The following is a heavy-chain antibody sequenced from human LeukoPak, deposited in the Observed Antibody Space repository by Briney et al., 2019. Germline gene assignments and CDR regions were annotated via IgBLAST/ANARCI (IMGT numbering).Heavy chain of an antibody. CDR2: INPNSGDN. Sequence: GASVKVSCKASGYGFSDYYMHWVRQAPGQGLEYMGWINPNSGDNSCAQKFQGRVSMTRDTSTSTVYMELSSLRSEDTAVYYCARGESSSSFDHWGQGTLVTVSS. CDR3: ARGESSSSFDH. CDR1: GYGFSDYY. J-gene: IGHJ4*02. D-gene: IGHD6-6*01. V-gene: IGHV1-2*02.